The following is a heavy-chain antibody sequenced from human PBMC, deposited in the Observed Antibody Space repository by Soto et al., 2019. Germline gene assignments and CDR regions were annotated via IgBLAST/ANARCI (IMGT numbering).Heavy chain of an antibody. J-gene: IGHJ6*02. Sequence: VQLVESGGGVVQPGRSLTLSCAASGDSGFSFSSYGFHWVRQAPGKGLEWVAVISYDGTIGHFAESVKGRFTVSRDNAMLTVDLQMNSLRPEDTAVYYCAKDRMVTSNFYGMDVWGQGTTVTVSS. CDR3: AKDRMVTSNFYGMDV. V-gene: IGHV3-30*18. CDR1: GDSGFSFSSYG. CDR2: ISYDGTIG. D-gene: IGHD2-8*01.